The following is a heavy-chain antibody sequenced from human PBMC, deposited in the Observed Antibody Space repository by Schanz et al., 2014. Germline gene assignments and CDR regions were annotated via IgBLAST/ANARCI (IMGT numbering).Heavy chain of an antibody. CDR1: GRTFIVYH. CDR3: ARDRRLQRQSGWDY. Sequence: QVQLVQSGAEVKKAGASMKVSCKASGRTFIVYHVLHWVRQAPGQGLEWMGRISPNSGDTHSAQKFQGRVNMTWDRSISTANMELSRLRSDDTAVYYCARDRRLQRQSGWDYWGQGTLVTVSS. V-gene: IGHV1-2*06. D-gene: IGHD3-10*01. CDR2: ISPNSGDT. J-gene: IGHJ4*02.